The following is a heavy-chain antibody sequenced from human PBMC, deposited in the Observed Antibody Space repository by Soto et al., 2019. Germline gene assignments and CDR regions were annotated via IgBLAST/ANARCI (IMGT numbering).Heavy chain of an antibody. CDR1: GGSISSSNW. Sequence: SETLSLTCAVSGGSISSSNWWSWVRQPPGKGLEWIGEIYHSGSTNYNPSLKSRVTISVDKSKNQFSLKLSSVTAADTAVYYCASIISGYYDEGPSSYNWFDPWGQGNQVPVSS. D-gene: IGHD3-22*01. CDR2: IYHSGST. CDR3: ASIISGYYDEGPSSYNWFDP. J-gene: IGHJ5*02. V-gene: IGHV4-4*02.